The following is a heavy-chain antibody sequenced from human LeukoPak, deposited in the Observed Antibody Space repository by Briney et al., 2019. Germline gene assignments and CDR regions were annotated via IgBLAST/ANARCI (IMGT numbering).Heavy chain of an antibody. Sequence: MPSETLSLTCGVYGGSFSGHYWSWIRQPPGKGLEWIGEIIHSGRINYNPSLKSRVTISIDTSKNQFSLRLSSVTAADTAVYYCARGLREFGYYYYHMDVWGKGTTVIVS. J-gene: IGHJ6*03. V-gene: IGHV4-34*01. CDR1: GGSFSGHY. CDR2: IIHSGRI. CDR3: ARGLREFGYYYYHMDV. D-gene: IGHD3-10*01.